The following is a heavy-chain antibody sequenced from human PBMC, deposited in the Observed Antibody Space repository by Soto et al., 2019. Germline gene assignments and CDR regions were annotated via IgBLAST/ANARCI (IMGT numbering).Heavy chain of an antibody. CDR2: IYYSGST. CDR1: GGSISSGGYY. Sequence: QVQLQESGPGLVKPSQTLSLTCTVSGGSISSGGYYWSWIRQHPGKGLEWIGYIYYSGSTYYNPSLKSRVTISVDTSKNQFSLKLSSVTAADTAVYYCARRLNQLLYFGDYGMDVWGQGTTVTVSS. CDR3: ARRLNQLLYFGDYGMDV. V-gene: IGHV4-31*03. D-gene: IGHD2-2*02. J-gene: IGHJ6*02.